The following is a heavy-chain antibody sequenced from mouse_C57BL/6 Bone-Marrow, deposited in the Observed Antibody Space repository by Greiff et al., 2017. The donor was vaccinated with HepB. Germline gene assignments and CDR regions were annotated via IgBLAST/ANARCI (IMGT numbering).Heavy chain of an antibody. CDR2: INPNNGGT. D-gene: IGHD2-4*01. CDR1: GYTFTDYN. Sequence: EVQLQQSGPELVKPGASVKMSCKASGYTFTDYNMHWVKQSHGKSLEWIGYINPNNGGTSYNQKFKGKATLTVNKSSSTAYMELRSLTSEDSAVYYCAREGRPYDYDEAWFAYWGQGTLVTVSA. V-gene: IGHV1-22*01. CDR3: AREGRPYDYDEAWFAY. J-gene: IGHJ3*01.